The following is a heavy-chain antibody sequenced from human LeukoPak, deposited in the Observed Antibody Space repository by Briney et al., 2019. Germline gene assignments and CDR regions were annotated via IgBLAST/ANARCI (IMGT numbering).Heavy chain of an antibody. CDR2: INPSGST. CDR3: ARARMTTVKFFVY. CDR1: GGSFSGYY. D-gene: IGHD4-17*01. Sequence: SETLSLTCAVYGGSFSGYYWSWIRQPPGKGLEWIGEINPSGSTNYNPSLKSRVTISVDTSKNQFSLKLSSVTAADTAVYYCARARMTTVKFFVYWGQGTLVTVSS. J-gene: IGHJ4*02. V-gene: IGHV4-34*01.